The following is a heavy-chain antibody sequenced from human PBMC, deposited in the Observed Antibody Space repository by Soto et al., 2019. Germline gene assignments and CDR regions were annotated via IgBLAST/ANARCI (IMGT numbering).Heavy chain of an antibody. J-gene: IGHJ3*02. CDR1: GFSFSSYV. CDR3: ARDRGGGFDI. V-gene: IGHV3-64*01. CDR2: ISSNGGST. D-gene: IGHD3-10*01. Sequence: GGSLRLSCAASGFSFSSYVMHWVRQAPGKGLEYLSVISSNGGSTFYANSVKGRFTISRDNSENTLYLQMGSLRAEDMAVYYCARDRGGGFDIWGQGTRVTVAS.